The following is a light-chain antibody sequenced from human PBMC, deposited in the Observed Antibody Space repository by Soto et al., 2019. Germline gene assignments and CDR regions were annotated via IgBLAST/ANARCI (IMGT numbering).Light chain of an antibody. CDR3: LLSDPTNRV. J-gene: IGLJ2*01. V-gene: IGLV7-46*01. CDR2: ETS. CDR1: TGAVTSGHY. Sequence: QAVVTQEPSLTVSPGGTVTLTCASSTGAVTSGHYPYWFQQKPGQAPRTLIYETSTKQSWTPARFSGSLLGGKAVLTLSGAHPEDEADYYCLLSDPTNRVFGAGTKLTVL.